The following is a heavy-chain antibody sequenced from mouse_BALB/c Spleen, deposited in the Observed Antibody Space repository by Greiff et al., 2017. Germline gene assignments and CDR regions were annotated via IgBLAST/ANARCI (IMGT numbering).Heavy chain of an antibody. CDR2: ISSGSSTI. CDR3: ARSGDYGYHAMVY. CDR1: GFTFSSFG. Sequence: EVQLVESGGGLVQPGGSRKLSCAASGFTFSSFGMHWVRQAPEKGLEWVAYISSGSSTIYYADTVKGRFTISRDNPKNTLFLQMTSLRSEDTAMYYCARSGDYGYHAMVYWGQGTSVTVSS. J-gene: IGHJ4*01. V-gene: IGHV5-17*02. D-gene: IGHD1-2*01.